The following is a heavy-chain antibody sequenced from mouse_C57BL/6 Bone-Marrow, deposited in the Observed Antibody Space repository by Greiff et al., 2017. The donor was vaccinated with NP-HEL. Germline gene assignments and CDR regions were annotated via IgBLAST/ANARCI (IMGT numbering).Heavy chain of an antibody. CDR1: GYTFTDYE. J-gene: IGHJ2*01. CDR3: ARLGYRYFDY. V-gene: IGHV1-18*01. D-gene: IGHD2-2*01. Sequence: VQLQQSGAELVRPGASVTLSCKASGYTFTDYEMHWVKQSHGKSLEWIGDINPNNGGTIYNQKFKGKATLTVDKSSSTAYMELRSLTSEDTAVYYCARLGYRYFDYWGQGTTLTVSS. CDR2: INPNNGGT.